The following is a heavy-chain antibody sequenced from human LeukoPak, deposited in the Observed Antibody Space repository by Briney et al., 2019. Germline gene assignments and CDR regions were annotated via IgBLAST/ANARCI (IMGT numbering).Heavy chain of an antibody. CDR3: ARQGPEGYKQPYYYMDV. J-gene: IGHJ6*03. CDR1: GGSFSGYY. V-gene: IGHV4-34*01. CDR2: INHSGST. D-gene: IGHD5-24*01. Sequence: SETLSLTCAVYGGSFSGYYWSWIRQPPGKGLEWIGEINHSGSTNYNPSLKSRVTISVDTSKNQFSLKLSSVTAADTAVYYCARQGPEGYKQPYYYMDVWGKGTTVTVSS.